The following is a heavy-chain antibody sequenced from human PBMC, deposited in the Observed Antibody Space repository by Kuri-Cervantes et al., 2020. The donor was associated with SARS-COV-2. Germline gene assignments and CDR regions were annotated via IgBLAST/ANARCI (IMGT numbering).Heavy chain of an antibody. V-gene: IGHV5-10-1*01. Sequence: GGSLRLSCKGSGYSFTSYWISWMRQMPGKGLEWMGRIDPSDSYTNYSPSFQGHVTISADKSISTAYLQWSSLKASDTAMYYCARLRICGGDCSPSFDYWGQGTLVTDSS. CDR3: ARLRICGGDCSPSFDY. J-gene: IGHJ4*02. CDR1: GYSFTSYW. CDR2: IDPSDSYT. D-gene: IGHD2-21*02.